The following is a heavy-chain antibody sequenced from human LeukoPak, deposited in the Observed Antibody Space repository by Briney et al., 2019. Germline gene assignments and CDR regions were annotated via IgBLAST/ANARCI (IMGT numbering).Heavy chain of an antibody. D-gene: IGHD3-16*01. V-gene: IGHV3-23*01. CDR3: ARGGGCDY. CDR1: GFTFSTYV. Sequence: PGGSLRLSCSASGFTFSTYVMSWVRQAPGKGLEWVSAISVSGGSTYYADSVKGRFTISRDNSKNTLYLQMKSPRAEDTAVYYCARGGGCDYWGQGTLVTVSS. CDR2: ISVSGGST. J-gene: IGHJ4*02.